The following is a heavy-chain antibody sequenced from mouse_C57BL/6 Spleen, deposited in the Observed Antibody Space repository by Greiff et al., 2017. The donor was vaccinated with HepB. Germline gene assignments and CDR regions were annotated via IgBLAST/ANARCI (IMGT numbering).Heavy chain of an antibody. CDR2: ISSGGDYI. CDR1: GFTFSSYA. V-gene: IGHV5-9-1*02. J-gene: IGHJ1*03. CDR3: TRENYYGSSHYWYFDV. Sequence: EVQLVESGEGLVKPGGSLKLSCAASGFTFSSYAMSWVRQTPEKRLEWVAYISSGGDYIYYADTVKGRFTISRDNARNTLYLQMSSLKSEDTAMYYCTRENYYGSSHYWYFDVWGTGTTVTVSS. D-gene: IGHD1-1*01.